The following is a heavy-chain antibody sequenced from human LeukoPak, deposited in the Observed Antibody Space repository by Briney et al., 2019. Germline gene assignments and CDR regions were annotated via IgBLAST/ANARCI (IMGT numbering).Heavy chain of an antibody. D-gene: IGHD3-22*01. CDR3: ARDPGYDSSGYYYPNDAFDI. CDR2: ISAYNGNT. V-gene: IGHV1-18*01. J-gene: IGHJ3*02. Sequence: ASVKVSCKASGYTFTSYGISWVRQAPGQGLEWMGWISAYNGNTNYAQKLQGRVTMTTDTSTSTAYMELRSLRSDDTAVYYCARDPGYDSSGYYYPNDAFDIWGQGTMVTVPS. CDR1: GYTFTSYG.